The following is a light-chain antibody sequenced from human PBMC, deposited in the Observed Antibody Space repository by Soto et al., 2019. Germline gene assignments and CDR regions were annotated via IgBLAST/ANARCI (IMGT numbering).Light chain of an antibody. Sequence: QSVLTQPPSVSGAPGQSVTISCSGGNSNIGKNDGSWYRQLPGTAPKLLISENNQRPSGIPARFSGAKSGTSASLAITGLQTADEAAYYCGTWDSVRSDSWVFGGGTKLTVL. CDR1: NSNIGKND. V-gene: IGLV1-51*01. CDR3: GTWDSVRSDSWV. CDR2: ENN. J-gene: IGLJ3*02.